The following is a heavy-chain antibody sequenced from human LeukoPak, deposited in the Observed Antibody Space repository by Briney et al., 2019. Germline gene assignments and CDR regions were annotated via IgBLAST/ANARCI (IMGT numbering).Heavy chain of an antibody. J-gene: IGHJ5*02. CDR1: GGSISSAGYY. V-gene: IGHV4-31*03. CDR2: IYYSGNM. D-gene: IGHD5-24*01. Sequence: SQTLSLTCTVSGGSISSAGYYWSWIRQHPGKGLEWIGYIYYSGNMYYNPFLKSRVTISVDTSKNQFSLKLTSVTAADTAVYYCARRDGGWFDPWGQGTLVTVSS. CDR3: ARRDGGWFDP.